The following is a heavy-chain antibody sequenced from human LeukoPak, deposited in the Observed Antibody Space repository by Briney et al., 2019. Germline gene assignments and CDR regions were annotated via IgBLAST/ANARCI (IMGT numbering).Heavy chain of an antibody. CDR1: GFTFSTYS. Sequence: PGGSLRLSCAASGFTFSTYSMTWVRQAPGKGLEWVSSISSGSSDISYADSVKGRFTISRDNAKYSLYLQVNSLRAEDTAVYYCARDLSYTSLDYGGQGTLVTVSS. J-gene: IGHJ4*02. V-gene: IGHV3-21*01. CDR3: ARDLSYTSLDY. CDR2: ISSGSSDI. D-gene: IGHD4-11*01.